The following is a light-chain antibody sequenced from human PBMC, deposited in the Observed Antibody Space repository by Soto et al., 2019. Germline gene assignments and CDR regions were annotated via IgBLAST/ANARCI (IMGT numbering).Light chain of an antibody. CDR1: SSDIGGNY. V-gene: IGLV1-47*02. J-gene: IGLJ3*02. CDR2: SNN. Sequence: QSVLTQPPSASGTPGQRVTISCSGSSSDIGGNYGYWYQQLPGTAPKLLIYSNNQRPSGVRDRFSGSKFAASASMAISRLEYEDEGDYYCAAWDDNLNWVFGGGTKLTVL. CDR3: AAWDDNLNWV.